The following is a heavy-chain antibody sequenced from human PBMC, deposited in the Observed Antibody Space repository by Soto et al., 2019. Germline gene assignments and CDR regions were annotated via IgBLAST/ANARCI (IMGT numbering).Heavy chain of an antibody. J-gene: IGHJ4*02. V-gene: IGHV3-21*01. CDR1: GFTFSSYS. CDR3: ARDSVYGGNPPPFDY. D-gene: IGHD4-17*01. CDR2: ISSSSSYI. Sequence: GGSLILSCAASGFTFSSYSMNWVRQAPGKGLEWVSSISSSSSYIYYPDSVKGRFTISRDNAKNSLYLQMNSLRADDTAVYYCARDSVYGGNPPPFDYWGQGTLVTVSS.